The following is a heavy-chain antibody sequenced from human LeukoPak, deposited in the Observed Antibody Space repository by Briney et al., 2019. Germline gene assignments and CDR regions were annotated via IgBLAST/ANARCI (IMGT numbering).Heavy chain of an antibody. Sequence: PGGSLRLSCAASGFTFYNYAMSWVRQAPGKGLEWVSGISASGGSTHYADSVKGHFTISRDNSKNTLYLQMNSLRAEDTALYYCAKTLPPGEYGYGYDYYFDSWGQGTLVTVSS. CDR2: ISASGGST. V-gene: IGHV3-23*01. J-gene: IGHJ4*02. CDR1: GFTFYNYA. CDR3: AKTLPPGEYGYGYDYYFDS. D-gene: IGHD5-18*01.